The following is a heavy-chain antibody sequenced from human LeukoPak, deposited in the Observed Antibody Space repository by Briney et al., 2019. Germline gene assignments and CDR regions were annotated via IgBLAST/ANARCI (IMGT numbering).Heavy chain of an antibody. Sequence: PGGSLGLSCAASGFIFSSYGMHWVRQAPGKGLEWVAFIRYDGRNKYYADSVKGRFTISRDNSKNTLYLQMNSLRAEDTAVYYCARARSSYGYGDAFDIWGQGTMVTVSS. D-gene: IGHD5-18*01. CDR3: ARARSSYGYGDAFDI. V-gene: IGHV3-30*02. CDR2: IRYDGRNK. CDR1: GFIFSSYG. J-gene: IGHJ3*02.